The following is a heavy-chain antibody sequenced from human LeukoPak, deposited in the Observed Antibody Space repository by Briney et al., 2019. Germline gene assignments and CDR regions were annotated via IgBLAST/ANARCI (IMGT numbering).Heavy chain of an antibody. V-gene: IGHV3-7*01. J-gene: IGHJ4*02. D-gene: IGHD3-16*01. CDR2: VKKDGSEQ. CDR1: GFTFTNYW. CDR3: ARDVKGGNFDY. Sequence: GGSLRLSCAASGFTFTNYWMSWVRQAPGKGLEWVANVKKDGSEQYYVDSVKGRFTISKDNAKNSVYLQMNSLRVEDTAVYYCARDVKGGNFDYWGQGTLVTVSS.